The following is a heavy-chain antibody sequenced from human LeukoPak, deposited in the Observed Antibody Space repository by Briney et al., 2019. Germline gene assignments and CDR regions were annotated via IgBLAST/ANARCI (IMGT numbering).Heavy chain of an antibody. CDR3: ARAASSSSWGEWFDP. CDR1: GYTFTNYY. V-gene: IGHV1-46*01. J-gene: IGHJ5*02. D-gene: IGHD6-13*01. CDR2: IDPSAGST. Sequence: GASAKVSCKASGYTFTNYYMHWVRQAPGQGLEWMGVIDPSAGSTTYAQKFQGRVTITRNTSISTAYMELSSLRSEDTAVYYCARAASSSSWGEWFDPWGQGTLVTVSS.